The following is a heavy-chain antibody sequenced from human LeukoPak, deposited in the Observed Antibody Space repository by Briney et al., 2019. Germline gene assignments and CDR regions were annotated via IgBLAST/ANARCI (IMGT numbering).Heavy chain of an antibody. D-gene: IGHD5-18*01. J-gene: IGHJ4*02. Sequence: KDGESLKISCQGSGSSFPNYWIAWVRQLPGKGLEWMGVIFPGDSDIRYSPSFQGQVTISADKSIDTAYLQWSSLKASDSAMYYCARQARGYSYGHWGQGTLVTVSA. CDR1: GSSFPNYW. CDR2: IFPGDSDI. V-gene: IGHV5-51*01. CDR3: ARQARGYSYGH.